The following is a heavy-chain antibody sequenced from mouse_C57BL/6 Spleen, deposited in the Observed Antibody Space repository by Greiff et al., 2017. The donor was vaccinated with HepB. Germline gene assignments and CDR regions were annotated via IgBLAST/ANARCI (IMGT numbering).Heavy chain of an antibody. J-gene: IGHJ3*01. Sequence: DVKLQESGPGLVKPSQSLSLTCSVTGYSITSGYYWNWIRQFPGNKLEWMGYISYDGSNNYNPSLNNRISITRDTSKNQFFLKLNSVTTEDTATYYCARGGYGSFFAYWGQGTLVTVSA. CDR2: ISYDGSN. CDR1: GYSITSGYY. D-gene: IGHD1-1*01. V-gene: IGHV3-6*01. CDR3: ARGGYGSFFAY.